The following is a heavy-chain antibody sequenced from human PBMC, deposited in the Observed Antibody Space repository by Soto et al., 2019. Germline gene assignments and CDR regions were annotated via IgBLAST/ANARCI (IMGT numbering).Heavy chain of an antibody. V-gene: IGHV3-33*01. CDR3: ARDRGDSGSYQRFVDYYYGMDV. CDR1: GFTFSSYG. CDR2: IWYDGSNK. Sequence: GGSLRLSCAASGFTFSSYGMHWVRQAPGKGLEWVAVIWYDGSNKYYADSVKGRFTISRDNSKNTLYLQMNSLRAEDTAVYYCARDRGDSGSYQRFVDYYYGMDVWGQGTTVTVSS. J-gene: IGHJ6*02. D-gene: IGHD1-26*01.